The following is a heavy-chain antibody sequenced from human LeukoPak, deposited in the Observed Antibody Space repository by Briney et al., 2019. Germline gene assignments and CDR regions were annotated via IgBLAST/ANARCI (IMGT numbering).Heavy chain of an antibody. D-gene: IGHD2-2*03. CDR1: GYTFTGRN. Sequence: ASVKVSCKASGYTFTGRNINWVRQAIGQGLEWMGWMKPNDGNTGYAQKLKGRVTMTGNTPISTAYLELRNLRSEDTAVYYCATMDVDGRGSDWFDTWGQGTLVIVSS. CDR2: MKPNDGNT. CDR3: ATMDVDGRGSDWFDT. J-gene: IGHJ5*02. V-gene: IGHV1-8*01.